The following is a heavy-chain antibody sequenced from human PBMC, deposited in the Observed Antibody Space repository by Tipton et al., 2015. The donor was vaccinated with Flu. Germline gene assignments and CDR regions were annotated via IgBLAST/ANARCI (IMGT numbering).Heavy chain of an antibody. CDR3: ARGTGDADTYFDS. Sequence: TLSLTCTVSGGSINSYFWNWIRQPAGKGLEWIGEINHSGTTNYNPSLKSRVTVSVDTSKNQFSLKLRSVTAADTAVYYCARGTGDADTYFDSWGQGTLVTVSS. V-gene: IGHV4-34*01. CDR2: INHSGTT. J-gene: IGHJ4*02. D-gene: IGHD1-1*01. CDR1: GGSINSYF.